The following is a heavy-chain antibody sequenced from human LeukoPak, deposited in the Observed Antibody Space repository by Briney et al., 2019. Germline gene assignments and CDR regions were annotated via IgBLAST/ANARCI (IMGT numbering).Heavy chain of an antibody. CDR3: ARHRRSVVEMATISRYYFDY. J-gene: IGHJ4*02. CDR2: IYYMGST. D-gene: IGHD5-24*01. CDR1: AGSISSYY. V-gene: IGHV4-59*08. Sequence: PSQTLSLTCPVSAGSISSYYWSWIRQPPGKGLEWIGYIYYMGSTNYNPSLKSRVTISVDTSKNQFSLKLSSVTAADTAVYYCARHRRSVVEMATISRYYFDYWGQGTLVTVSS.